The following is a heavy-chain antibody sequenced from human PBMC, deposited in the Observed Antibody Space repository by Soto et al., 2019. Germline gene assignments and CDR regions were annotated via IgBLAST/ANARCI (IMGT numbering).Heavy chain of an antibody. V-gene: IGHV5-51*01. CDR1: GYTFTDYW. D-gene: IGHD4-4*01. Sequence: GESLKISCKGSGYTFTDYWIGWVRQLPGKGLEWMGIIYPGDSDTRYSPSFQGHVTITVDKSTSTAYLQWNTLKASDTVMYFSARHISNLRYYYYAMDVWGQGTTVTVSS. CDR2: IYPGDSDT. J-gene: IGHJ6*02. CDR3: ARHISNLRYYYYAMDV.